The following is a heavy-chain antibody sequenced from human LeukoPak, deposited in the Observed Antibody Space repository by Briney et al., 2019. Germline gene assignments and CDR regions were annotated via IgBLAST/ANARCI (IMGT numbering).Heavy chain of an antibody. Sequence: GGSLRLSCAASGFTFSSYAMSWVRQAPGKGLEWVLAISGSGGSTYYADSVKGRFTISRDNSKNTLYLQMNSLRAEDTAAYYCAKDSRYSGSSWGQGTLVTVSS. D-gene: IGHD1-26*01. J-gene: IGHJ5*02. V-gene: IGHV3-23*01. CDR3: AKDSRYSGSS. CDR1: GFTFSSYA. CDR2: ISGSGGST.